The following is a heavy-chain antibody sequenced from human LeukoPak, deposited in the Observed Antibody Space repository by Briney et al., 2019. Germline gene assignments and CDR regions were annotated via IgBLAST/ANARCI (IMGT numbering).Heavy chain of an antibody. CDR1: GYTFTGYY. CDR3: ARDIRAARASLYYFDY. CDR2: INPNNGDT. J-gene: IGHJ4*02. D-gene: IGHD6-6*01. Sequence: GASVKVSCKASGYTFTGYYMHWVRQAPGQGLEWMGWINPNNGDTTYAQKFQGRVTMTRDASISTAYMELSRLRSDDTAVYYCARDIRAARASLYYFDYWGQGTLVTVSS. V-gene: IGHV1-2*02.